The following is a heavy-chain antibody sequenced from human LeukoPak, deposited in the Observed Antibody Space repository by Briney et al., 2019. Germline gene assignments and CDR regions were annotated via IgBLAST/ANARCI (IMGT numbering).Heavy chain of an antibody. D-gene: IGHD7-27*01. V-gene: IGHV1-8*01. CDR3: ARGPPNWGYDY. CDR1: GYTFTSYE. J-gene: IGHJ4*02. Sequence: ASVKVSCKASGYTFTSYEFNWVRQATGQRPEWMGWMSPNSGDTGYAQKFQDRVTMTRDTSISTAYMELSSLRSDDTAVYYCARGPPNWGYDYWGPGTLVTVSS. CDR2: MSPNSGDT.